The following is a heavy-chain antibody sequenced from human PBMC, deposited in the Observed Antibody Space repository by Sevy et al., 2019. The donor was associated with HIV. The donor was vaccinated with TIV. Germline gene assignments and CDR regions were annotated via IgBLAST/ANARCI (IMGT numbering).Heavy chain of an antibody. CDR2: MSYDRGNK. D-gene: IGHD3-10*01. CDR3: ARIGMGQTYGTPPWY. CDR1: GFTFSRYA. V-gene: IGHV3-30-3*01. J-gene: IGHJ4*02. Sequence: GGSLRLSCAVSGFTFSRYAMHWVRQAPCKGLEWVAVMSYDRGNKYYADSVKGRFTISRDNSKNTLFLHMNSLRAEDTAVYYCARIGMGQTYGTPPWYWGQGTLVTVSS.